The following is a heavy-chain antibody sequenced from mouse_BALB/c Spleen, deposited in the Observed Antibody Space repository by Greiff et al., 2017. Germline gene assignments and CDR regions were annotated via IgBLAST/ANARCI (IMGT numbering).Heavy chain of an antibody. J-gene: IGHJ4*01. D-gene: IGHD1-1*01. Sequence: EVQVVESGAELVKPGASVKLSCTASGFNIKDTYMHWVKRRPEQGLEWIGRIDPANGNTKYDPKFQGKATITADTSSNTAYLQLSSLTSEDTAVYYCAITTVEAMDYWGQGTSVTVSS. V-gene: IGHV14-3*02. CDR2: IDPANGNT. CDR3: AITTVEAMDY. CDR1: GFNIKDTY.